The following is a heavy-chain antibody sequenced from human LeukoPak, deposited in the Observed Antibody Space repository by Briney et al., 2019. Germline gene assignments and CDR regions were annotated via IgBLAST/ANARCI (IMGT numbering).Heavy chain of an antibody. CDR3: ARGIATSSGVDY. CDR1: GFTFDEYG. V-gene: IGHV3-21*01. Sequence: GGSLRLSCAASGFTFDEYGMSWVRQAPGKGLEWVSSISSTSSYIYYVDSVKGRFTISRDNAKNSLYLQMNSLRAEDTAVYYCARGIATSSGVDYWGQGTLVTVSS. J-gene: IGHJ4*02. D-gene: IGHD6-6*01. CDR2: ISSTSSYI.